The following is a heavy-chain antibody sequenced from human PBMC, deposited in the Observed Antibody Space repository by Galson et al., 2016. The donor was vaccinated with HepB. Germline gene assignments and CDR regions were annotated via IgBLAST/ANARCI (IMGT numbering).Heavy chain of an antibody. D-gene: IGHD1-26*01. CDR3: AKDGILGTTTQSKGMDV. V-gene: IGHV3-30-3*01. CDR2: IPYDGSSQ. CDR1: GFTFSIYA. J-gene: IGHJ6*02. Sequence: SLRLSCAASGFTFSIYAMHWVRQAPGKGLEWVALIPYDGSSQYYADSVRGRFTISRDNSKNTLYLQMDSLRPEETAVYYCAKDGILGTTTQSKGMDVWGQGTTVTVSS.